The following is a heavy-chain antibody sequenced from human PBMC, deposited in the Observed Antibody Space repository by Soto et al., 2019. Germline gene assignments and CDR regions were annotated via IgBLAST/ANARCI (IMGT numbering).Heavy chain of an antibody. D-gene: IGHD6-19*01. CDR2: IYPAGPT. V-gene: IGHV3-53*01. CDR1: GFTVSGMF. CDR3: ARDADSSGLHY. J-gene: IGHJ4*02. Sequence: PRPSCAASGFTVSGMFMNWVRQAPGKGLEWVSVIYPAGPTYYADSVKGRFTISRDNSKNTLFLQLNNLRAEDTAVYYCARDADSSGLHYWGQGILVTVSS.